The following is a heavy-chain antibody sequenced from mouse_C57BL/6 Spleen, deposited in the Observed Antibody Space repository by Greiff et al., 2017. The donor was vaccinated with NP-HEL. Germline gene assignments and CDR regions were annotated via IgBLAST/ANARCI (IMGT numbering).Heavy chain of an antibody. J-gene: IGHJ4*01. Sequence: QVQLQQSGAELVKPGASVKISCKASGYAFSSYWMNWVKQRPGKGLEWIGQIYPGDGDTNYNGKFKGKATLTANKSSSTAYMQLSSLTSEDSAVYFGARCYYGSDYYAMDYWGQGTSVTVSS. V-gene: IGHV1-80*01. CDR1: GYAFSSYW. CDR3: ARCYYGSDYYAMDY. CDR2: IYPGDGDT. D-gene: IGHD1-2*01.